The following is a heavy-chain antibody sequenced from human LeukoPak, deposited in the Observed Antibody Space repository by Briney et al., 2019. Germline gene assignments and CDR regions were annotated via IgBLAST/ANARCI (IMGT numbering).Heavy chain of an antibody. V-gene: IGHV3-23*01. CDR1: GFTSGTYG. D-gene: IGHD3-9*01. CDR3: AKCRRYFDWSHDAFDI. Sequence: GGSLRLSCEVSGFTSGTYGLTYGLSWVRQAPGKGLEWVSAISGSGGSTYYADSVKGRFTISRDNSKNTLYVQINSLRVEDTAIYYCAKCRRYFDWSHDAFDIWGQGTMVTVSS. CDR2: ISGSGGST. J-gene: IGHJ3*02.